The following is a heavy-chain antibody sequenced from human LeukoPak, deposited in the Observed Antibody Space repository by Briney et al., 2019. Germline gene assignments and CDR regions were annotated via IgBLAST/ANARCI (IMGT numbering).Heavy chain of an antibody. D-gene: IGHD3-10*01. Sequence: SETLSLTCTVSSGSISSGNYYWSWIRQPAGKGLEWIGRIYTSGSTNYNPSLKSRVTISVDTSKNQFSLKLTSVTAADTAVYYCARHPRVSGSYAAFDVWGQGAKVTVSS. CDR1: SGSISSGNYY. V-gene: IGHV4-61*02. J-gene: IGHJ3*01. CDR3: ARHPRVSGSYAAFDV. CDR2: IYTSGST.